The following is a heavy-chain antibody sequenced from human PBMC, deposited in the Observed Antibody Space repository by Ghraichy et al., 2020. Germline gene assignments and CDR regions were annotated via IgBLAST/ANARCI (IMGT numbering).Heavy chain of an antibody. CDR2: TYYRSKWYY. J-gene: IGHJ6*03. D-gene: IGHD3-10*01. Sequence: SQTLSLTCAISGDSVSSSSAAWNWIRQSPSRGLEWLGRTYYRSKWYYDYAASVKSRITLNPDTSKNQFSLELNSVTPEDTAVYYCARAFTYYYGSGTFLNYYYMDVWGKGTTVTVSS. CDR1: GDSVSSSSAA. V-gene: IGHV6-1*01. CDR3: ARAFTYYYGSGTFLNYYYMDV.